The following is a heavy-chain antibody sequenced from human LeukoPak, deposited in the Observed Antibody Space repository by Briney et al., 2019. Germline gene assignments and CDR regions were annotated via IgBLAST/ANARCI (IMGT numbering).Heavy chain of an antibody. D-gene: IGHD5/OR15-5a*01. J-gene: IGHJ3*02. V-gene: IGHV3-43*02. CDR3: AKPVSISDAFDI. CDR2: ISGDGGST. Sequence: GGSLRLSCAASGFTFDDYAMHWVRQAPGKGLEWVSLISGDGGSTYYADSVKGRFTISGDNSKNSLYLQMNSLRTEDSALYYCAKPVSISDAFDIWGQGTMVTVSS. CDR1: GFTFDDYA.